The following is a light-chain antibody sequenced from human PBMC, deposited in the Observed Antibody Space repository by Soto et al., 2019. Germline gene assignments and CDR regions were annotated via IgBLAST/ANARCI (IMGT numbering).Light chain of an antibody. CDR1: QRISTY. CDR2: AAS. CDR3: QQCYSSPRT. Sequence: DIQMLQSPSTLSAGVGDRVTITCRASQRISTYLNWYQQKPGKAPTLLIYAASSLQSGVPSRFSGGGSGTDFTLTINTLQPEDFATYFCQQCYSSPRTFGQGTKVEIK. J-gene: IGKJ1*01. V-gene: IGKV1-39*01.